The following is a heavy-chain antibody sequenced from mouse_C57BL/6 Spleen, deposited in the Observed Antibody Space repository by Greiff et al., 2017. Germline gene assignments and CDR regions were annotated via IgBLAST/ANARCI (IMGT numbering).Heavy chain of an antibody. CDR1: GFTFSDYY. CDR2: ISNGGGST. D-gene: IGHD3-2*02. Sequence: EVMLVESGGGLVQPGGSLKLSCAASGFTFSDYYMYWVRQTPEKRLEWVAYISNGGGSTYYPDTVKGRFTISRDNAKNTLYLQMSRLKSEDTAMYYCASSGYAGIYAMDYWGQGTSVTVSS. CDR3: ASSGYAGIYAMDY. J-gene: IGHJ4*01. V-gene: IGHV5-12*01.